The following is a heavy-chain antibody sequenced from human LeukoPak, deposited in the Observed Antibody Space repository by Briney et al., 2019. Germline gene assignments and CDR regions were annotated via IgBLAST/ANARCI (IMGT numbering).Heavy chain of an antibody. V-gene: IGHV4-34*01. J-gene: IGHJ4*02. CDR3: ARGLRTGGADY. CDR1: GGSFSGYY. Sequence: SETLSLTCAVYGGSFSGYYWSWIRHPPGKGLEWIGEINHSGSTNYNPSLKSRVTISVDTSKNQFSLKLSSVTAADTAVYYCARGLRTGGADYWGQGTLVTVSS. CDR2: INHSGST. D-gene: IGHD1-26*01.